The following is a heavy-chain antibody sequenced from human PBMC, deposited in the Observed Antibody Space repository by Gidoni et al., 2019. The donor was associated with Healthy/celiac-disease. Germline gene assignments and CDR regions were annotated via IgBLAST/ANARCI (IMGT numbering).Heavy chain of an antibody. CDR3: ARLSADY. CDR2: IYYSGST. Sequence: QLQLQESGPGLVKPSETLSLTCTVSGGSISSSSYYWGWIRQPLGKGLEWIGSIYYSGSTYYNPSLKSRVTISVDTSKNQFSLKLSSVTAADTAVYYCARLSADYWGQGTLVTVSS. CDR1: GGSISSSSYY. J-gene: IGHJ4*02. V-gene: IGHV4-39*01.